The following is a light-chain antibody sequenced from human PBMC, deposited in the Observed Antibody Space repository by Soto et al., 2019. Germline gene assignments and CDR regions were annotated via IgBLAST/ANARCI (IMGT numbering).Light chain of an antibody. J-gene: IGLJ3*02. CDR1: SSDVGGYNY. Sequence: LTQPASVSGSPGQSIAISCTGTSSDVGGYNYVSWYQQHPGKTPNLMIYDVSNRPSGVSNRFSGSKSGNTASLTISGLQAEDEADYYCSSYTSSSTWVFGGGTKLTVL. CDR3: SSYTSSSTWV. V-gene: IGLV2-14*01. CDR2: DVS.